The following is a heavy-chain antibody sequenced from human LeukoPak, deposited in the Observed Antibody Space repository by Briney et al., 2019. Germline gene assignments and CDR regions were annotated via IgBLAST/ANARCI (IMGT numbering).Heavy chain of an antibody. V-gene: IGHV3-9*01. D-gene: IGHD6-19*01. Sequence: GGSLRLSCAASGFTFDDYAMHWVRQAPGKGLEWVSGISWNSGSIGYADSVKGRFTTSRDNAKNSLYLQMNSLRAEDTALYYCAKDALAAVAGLFDYWGQGTLVTVSS. CDR1: GFTFDDYA. J-gene: IGHJ4*02. CDR2: ISWNSGSI. CDR3: AKDALAAVAGLFDY.